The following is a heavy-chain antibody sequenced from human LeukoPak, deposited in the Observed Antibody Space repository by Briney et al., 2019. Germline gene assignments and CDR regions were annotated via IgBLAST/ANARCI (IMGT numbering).Heavy chain of an antibody. CDR2: IYTSGST. D-gene: IGHD3-10*01. J-gene: IGHJ4*02. V-gene: IGHV4-4*07. Sequence: SQTLSLTCTVSGGSISSYYWSWIRQRAGEGLEWIGRIYTSGSTNYNPSLKSRVTMSVDTSRNQFSLKLSSVTAADTAVYYCASKSSWFWGFDYWGQGTLVTVSS. CDR1: GGSISSYY. CDR3: ASKSSWFWGFDY.